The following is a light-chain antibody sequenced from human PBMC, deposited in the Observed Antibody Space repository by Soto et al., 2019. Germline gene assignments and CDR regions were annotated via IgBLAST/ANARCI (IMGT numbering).Light chain of an antibody. CDR2: AAS. Sequence: DIPMTQSPSSLSASVGDRVTITCRASQSISSYLNWYHHKPGKAPNLLIYAASSLQCGVPSPFSGRGSGTDFTLTISSLQLKDFATYYCQHSYSTLDSFTFGHGTKLEIK. J-gene: IGKJ2*01. CDR1: QSISSY. CDR3: QHSYSTLDSFT. V-gene: IGKV1-39*01.